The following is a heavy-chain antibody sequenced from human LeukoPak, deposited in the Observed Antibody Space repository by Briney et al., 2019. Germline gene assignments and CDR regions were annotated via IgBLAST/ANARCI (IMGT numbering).Heavy chain of an antibody. V-gene: IGHV3-23*01. Sequence: GGSLRLSCAASGFTFSSYAMSWVRQAPGKGLEWVPAISGSGGSTYYADSVKGRFTISRDNSKNTLYLQMNSLRAEDTAVYYCARDPLLWFGESFEDYWGQGTLVTVSS. D-gene: IGHD3-10*01. CDR2: ISGSGGST. CDR3: ARDPLLWFGESFEDY. J-gene: IGHJ4*02. CDR1: GFTFSSYA.